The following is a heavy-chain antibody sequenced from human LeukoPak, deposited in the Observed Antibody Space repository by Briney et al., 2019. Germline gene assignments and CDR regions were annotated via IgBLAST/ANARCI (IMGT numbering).Heavy chain of an antibody. Sequence: GGSLTLSCAASGFTFSSYWMSWVRQAPGEGLEWVANIKQDGSEKYYVDSVKGRFTISRDNAKNSLYLQMNSLRAEDTAVYYCASWPTVTTGGGAFDIWGQGTMVTVSS. CDR1: GFTFSSYW. CDR2: IKQDGSEK. CDR3: ASWPTVTTGGGAFDI. D-gene: IGHD4-17*01. J-gene: IGHJ3*02. V-gene: IGHV3-7*01.